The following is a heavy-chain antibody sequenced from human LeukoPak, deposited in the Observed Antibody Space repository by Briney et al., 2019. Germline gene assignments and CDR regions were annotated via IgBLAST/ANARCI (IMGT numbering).Heavy chain of an antibody. D-gene: IGHD3-16*01. CDR1: GFTLSDYY. V-gene: IGHV3-11*01. CDR2: ISDSGSTI. J-gene: IGHJ5*02. Sequence: PGGSLRLSCAASGFTLSDYYMSWIRQAPGKGLEWISYISDSGSTIYYANSVKGRFTISRDNAKNSLYLQMSSLRSEDTAVYYCARWSWGWFDPWGQGTLVTVSS. CDR3: ARWSWGWFDP.